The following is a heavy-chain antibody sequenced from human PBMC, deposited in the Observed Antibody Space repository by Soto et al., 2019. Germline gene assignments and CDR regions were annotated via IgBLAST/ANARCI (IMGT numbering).Heavy chain of an antibody. CDR1: SGSFSGYY. Sequence: PSETLSLTCAVYSGSFSGYYWCWIRQPPGKGLEWIGEINHSGSTNYNPSLKSRVTISVDTSKNQFSLKLSSVTAADTAVYYCARQRRIAAAGYYYYYGMDVWGQGTTVTVSS. V-gene: IGHV4-34*01. J-gene: IGHJ6*02. CDR2: INHSGST. CDR3: ARQRRIAAAGYYYYYGMDV. D-gene: IGHD6-13*01.